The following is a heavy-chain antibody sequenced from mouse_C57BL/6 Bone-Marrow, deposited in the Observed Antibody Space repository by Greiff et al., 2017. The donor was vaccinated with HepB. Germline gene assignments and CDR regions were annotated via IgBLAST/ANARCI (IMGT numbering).Heavy chain of an antibody. CDR2: IDPANGNT. CDR1: GYTFTSYG. Sequence: VQLQQSGAELARPGASVKLSCKASGYTFTSYGISWVKQRTGQGLEWIGRIDPANGNTKYAPKFQGKATITADTSSNTAYLQLSSLTSEDTAIYYCAIPRWLLPHYYAMDYWGQGTSVTVSS. V-gene: IGHV14-3*01. D-gene: IGHD2-3*01. CDR3: AIPRWLLPHYYAMDY. J-gene: IGHJ4*01.